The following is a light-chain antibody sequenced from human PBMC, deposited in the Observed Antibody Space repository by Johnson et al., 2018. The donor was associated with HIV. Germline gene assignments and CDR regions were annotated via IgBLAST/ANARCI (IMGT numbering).Light chain of an antibody. V-gene: IGLV1-51*02. CDR1: SSNIVNNY. CDR3: GTWDSSLSAPYV. J-gene: IGLJ1*01. Sequence: QSVLTQPPSVSAAPGQKVTISCSGSSSNIVNNYVSWYQQVPGTAPKVLIYENNKRPSGIPDRFSGSKSGTSATMGITGLQTGDEADDYCGTWDSSLSAPYVFGTGTKVTVL. CDR2: ENN.